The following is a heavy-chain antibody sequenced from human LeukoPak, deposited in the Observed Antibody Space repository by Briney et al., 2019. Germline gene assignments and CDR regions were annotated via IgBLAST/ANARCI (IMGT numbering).Heavy chain of an antibody. CDR2: ISYDGTNK. J-gene: IGHJ4*02. CDR1: GFTFSGYS. CDR3: AGDGYNFFDF. D-gene: IGHD5-24*01. Sequence: PGGSLTLSCAASGFTFSGYSLHWVRQAPNKGLEWVAIISYDGTNKYYADSVKGRFTISRDNSKNTLFLQMNSLRAEDTAVYYCAGDGYNFFDFWGQGTLVTVSS. V-gene: IGHV3-30*04.